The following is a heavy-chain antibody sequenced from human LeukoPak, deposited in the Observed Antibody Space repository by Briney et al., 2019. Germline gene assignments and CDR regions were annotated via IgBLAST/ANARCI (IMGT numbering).Heavy chain of an antibody. D-gene: IGHD3-22*01. J-gene: IGHJ4*02. V-gene: IGHV3-7*01. CDR3: ARDGFNYYDSSGDY. CDR1: GFTFSSYW. CDR2: IKQDGSEK. Sequence: AGGSLRLSCAASGFTFSSYWMSWVRQAPGKGLEWVANIKQDGSEKYYVDSVKGRFTISRDNAKNSLYLQMNSLRAEDTAVYYRARDGFNYYDSSGDYWGQGTLVTVSS.